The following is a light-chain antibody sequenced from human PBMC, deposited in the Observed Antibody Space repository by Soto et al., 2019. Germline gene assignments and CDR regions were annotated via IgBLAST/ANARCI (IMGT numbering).Light chain of an antibody. J-gene: IGKJ5*01. CDR3: HQRNL. V-gene: IGKV3-20*01. Sequence: VVTRSTSTRSLSPGEGDTLSCRASQSVSSSYLAWYQQKPGQAPRLLIYGASSRATGIPDRFSGSGSGTDFPLTISRPEPEDFALSYCHQRNLFGQGTRLEI. CDR1: QSVSSSY. CDR2: GAS.